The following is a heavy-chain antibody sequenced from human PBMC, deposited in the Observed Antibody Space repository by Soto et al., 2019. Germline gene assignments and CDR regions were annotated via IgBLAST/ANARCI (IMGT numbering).Heavy chain of an antibody. J-gene: IGHJ6*02. CDR3: ARPVGAAAYYYGMDV. V-gene: IGHV3-33*01. Sequence: GGSLRLSCAASGFTSSSYGMHWVRQAPGKGLEWVAVIWYDGSNKYYADSVKGRFTISRDNSKNTLYLQMNSLRAEDTAVYYCARPVGAAAYYYGMDVWGQGTTVTVSS. D-gene: IGHD6-13*01. CDR2: IWYDGSNK. CDR1: GFTSSSYG.